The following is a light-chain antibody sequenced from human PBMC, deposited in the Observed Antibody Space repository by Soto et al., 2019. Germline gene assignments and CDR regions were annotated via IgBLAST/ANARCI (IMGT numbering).Light chain of an antibody. CDR3: QQRSNWPPLLT. CDR2: DAS. CDR1: QSVGSY. V-gene: IGKV3-11*01. Sequence: ETVVTQSPSTLSLYPGERATLSCRASQSVGSYLAWYQQKPGQAPRLLIYDASTRATGIPARFSGSGSGTDFTLTISSLETEDFAVYYCQQRSNWPPLLTFGGGTKVEIK. J-gene: IGKJ4*01.